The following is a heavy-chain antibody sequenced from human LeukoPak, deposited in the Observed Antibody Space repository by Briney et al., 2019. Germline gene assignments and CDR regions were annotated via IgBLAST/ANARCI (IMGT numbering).Heavy chain of an antibody. Sequence: PGGSLRLSCAASGFTLSSYAMSWVRQAPGEGLEWVSAISDSGNTYHADSVKGRFTISRDNSKNTLYLQMNSLRAEDTAVYYCASALRDYVWGSSMGNWGQGTLVTVSS. D-gene: IGHD3-16*01. V-gene: IGHV3-23*01. J-gene: IGHJ4*02. CDR2: ISDSGNT. CDR1: GFTLSSYA. CDR3: ASALRDYVWGSSMGN.